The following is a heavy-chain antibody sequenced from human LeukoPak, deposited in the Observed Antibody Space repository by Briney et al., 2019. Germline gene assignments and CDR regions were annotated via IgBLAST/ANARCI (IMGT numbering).Heavy chain of an antibody. CDR2: INAGNGNT. D-gene: IGHD2-2*02. Sequence: ASVKVSCKASGGTFSSYAISWVRQAPGQRLEWMGWINAGNGNTKYSQEFQGRVTITRDTSASTAYMELSSLRSEDTAVYYCASNSQLCSSTSCYKMWYWFDPWGQGTLVTVSS. CDR3: ASNSQLCSSTSCYKMWYWFDP. J-gene: IGHJ5*02. CDR1: GGTFSSYA. V-gene: IGHV1-3*03.